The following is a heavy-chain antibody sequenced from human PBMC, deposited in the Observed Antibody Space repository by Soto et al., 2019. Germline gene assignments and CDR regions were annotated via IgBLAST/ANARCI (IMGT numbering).Heavy chain of an antibody. Sequence: ASVKVSCKASGYTFTGYYMHWVRQAPGQGLEWMGWINPNSGGTNYAQKFQGWVTMTRDTSISTAYMELSRLRSDDTAVYYCARDRAYYDILTFSSQYYYYYGMDVWGQGTTVTVSS. CDR1: GYTFTGYY. V-gene: IGHV1-2*04. D-gene: IGHD3-9*01. CDR2: INPNSGGT. J-gene: IGHJ6*02. CDR3: ARDRAYYDILTFSSQYYYYYGMDV.